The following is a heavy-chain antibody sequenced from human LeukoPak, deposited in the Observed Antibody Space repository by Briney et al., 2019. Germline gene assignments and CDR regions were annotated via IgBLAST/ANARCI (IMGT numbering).Heavy chain of an antibody. Sequence: SETLSLTCTVSGGSISRYYWSWIRQSPGKGLEWIGYIYYSGTTNYNPSLKSRVSISLDTSKNQFSLRLRFLTAADTAVYYCARHLEMATITEYYYGMDVWGQGATVTVSS. CDR1: GGSISRYY. CDR3: ARHLEMATITEYYYGMDV. D-gene: IGHD5-24*01. J-gene: IGHJ6*02. V-gene: IGHV4-59*08. CDR2: IYYSGTT.